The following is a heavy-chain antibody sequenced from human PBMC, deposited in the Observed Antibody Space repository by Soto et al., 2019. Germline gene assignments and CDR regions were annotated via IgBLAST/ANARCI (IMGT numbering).Heavy chain of an antibody. CDR1: GGSISSYY. CDR3: ARAKAPLYSSSWYWFDP. J-gene: IGHJ5*02. Sequence: PETRSLTCTVSGGSISSYYWSWIRQPPGKGLEWIGYIYYSGSTNYNPSLKSRVTISVDTSKNQFSLKLCSVTAADTAVYYCARAKAPLYSSSWYWFDPWGQGTLVTVS. D-gene: IGHD6-13*01. CDR2: IYYSGST. V-gene: IGHV4-59*08.